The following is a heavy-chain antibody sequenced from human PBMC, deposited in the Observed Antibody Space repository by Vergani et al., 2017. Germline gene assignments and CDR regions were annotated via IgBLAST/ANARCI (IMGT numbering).Heavy chain of an antibody. CDR3: ARDGGEYDKDALDV. CDR1: GGSFSTGGQS. Sequence: QVQLQESGPGLVKPSQTLYLTCTVSGGSFSTGGQSWTWLRQSAGKGLEWIGRIYTSGATNYNPSLRIRAIMSVDAYKKQFSLKLTSVTAADTAVYYCARDGGEYDKDALDVWGQGTKVTVTS. J-gene: IGHJ3*01. CDR2: IYTSGAT. D-gene: IGHD2-21*01. V-gene: IGHV4-61*02.